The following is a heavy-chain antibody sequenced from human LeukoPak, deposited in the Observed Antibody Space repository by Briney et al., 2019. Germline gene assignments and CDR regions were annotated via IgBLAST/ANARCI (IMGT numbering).Heavy chain of an antibody. CDR2: IKQDGSEK. CDR1: GXTFSDSW. Sequence: GGSLRLSCAASGXTFSDSWMTWVRQAPGKGLEWVANIKQDGSEKYYVDSVKGRFTISRDNAKNSLYLQMNSLRADDTAVYYCARTMNFYFDYWGQGTLVTVSS. V-gene: IGHV3-7*05. D-gene: IGHD3-22*01. CDR3: ARTMNFYFDY. J-gene: IGHJ4*02.